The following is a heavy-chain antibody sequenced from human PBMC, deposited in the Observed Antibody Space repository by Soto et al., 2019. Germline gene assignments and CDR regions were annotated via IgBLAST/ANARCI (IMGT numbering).Heavy chain of an antibody. CDR3: ARVADYCYFNMDV. CDR1: GFTFNDYY. J-gene: IGHJ6*03. Sequence: LRLSCAASGFTFNDYYMTWIRQAPGQGLECISYISSTTSTIYYADSVKGRFTISRDNAKNSLSLQMNSLRAEDTAVYYCARVADYCYFNMDVWGKGTTVTVSS. V-gene: IGHV3-11*01. CDR2: ISSTTSTI.